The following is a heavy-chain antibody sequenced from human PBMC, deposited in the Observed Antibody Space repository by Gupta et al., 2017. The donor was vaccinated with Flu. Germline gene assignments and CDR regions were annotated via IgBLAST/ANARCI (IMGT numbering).Heavy chain of an antibody. CDR3: AKGPYYYDSSGRYYYGMDV. V-gene: IGHV3-23*01. CDR1: GFTFTSYA. Sequence: EVQLLESGGGLVQPGGSLRLSCAASGFTFTSYAMSWVRQAPGKGLEWVSSISGSSDDTYYADSVKGRFTISRSNSKNTLYLQMNSLRAEDTAVYYCAKGPYYYDSSGRYYYGMDVWGQGTTVTVSS. J-gene: IGHJ6*02. D-gene: IGHD3-22*01. CDR2: ISGSSDDT.